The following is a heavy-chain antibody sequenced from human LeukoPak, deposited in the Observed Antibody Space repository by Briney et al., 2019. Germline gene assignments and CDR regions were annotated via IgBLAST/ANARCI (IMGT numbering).Heavy chain of an antibody. CDR1: GFTFSSYG. Sequence: GGSLRLSCAASGFTFSSYGMHWVRQAPGKGLEWVAFIRYDGSNKYYADSVKGRFTISRDNSKYTLYLQMNSLRAEDTAVYYCAKAPYYYDSSGPDYWGQGTLVTVSS. J-gene: IGHJ4*02. CDR3: AKAPYYYDSSGPDY. CDR2: IRYDGSNK. V-gene: IGHV3-30*02. D-gene: IGHD3-22*01.